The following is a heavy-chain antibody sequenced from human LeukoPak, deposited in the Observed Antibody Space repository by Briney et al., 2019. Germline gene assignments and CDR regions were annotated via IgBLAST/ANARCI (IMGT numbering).Heavy chain of an antibody. Sequence: TGGSLRLSCAASGFTFSDYAMNWVRQAPGKGLEWVSGIIASGRDTYYADSVKGRFTISGDTSKNTLYLQMNSLRAEDTAVYYCAKDRYYYGLGYYFDYWGQGALVTVSS. V-gene: IGHV3-23*01. D-gene: IGHD3-10*01. J-gene: IGHJ4*02. CDR1: GFTFSDYA. CDR2: IIASGRDT. CDR3: AKDRYYYGLGYYFDY.